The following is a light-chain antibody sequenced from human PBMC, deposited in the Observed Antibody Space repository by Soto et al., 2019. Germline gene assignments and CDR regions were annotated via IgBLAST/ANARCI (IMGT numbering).Light chain of an antibody. Sequence: DIQMTQSPSSLSASIGDRVTITCRASQSISSYLNWYQQKPGKAPKLLIYAASRLQSGAPSRFSGSGSGTDFTLTISSLQPEDFATYYCQQSYSTPFTFGGGTKVEIK. J-gene: IGKJ4*01. V-gene: IGKV1-39*01. CDR1: QSISSY. CDR3: QQSYSTPFT. CDR2: AAS.